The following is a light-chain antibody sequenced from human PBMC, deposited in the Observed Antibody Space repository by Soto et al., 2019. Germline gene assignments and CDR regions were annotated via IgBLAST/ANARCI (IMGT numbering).Light chain of an antibody. CDR3: QQRSNWPLT. J-gene: IGKJ4*01. CDR2: DAS. Sequence: DIVLTQSPATLSLSPGERASLSCWASQSVSSYFAWYHQKPGQAPRLLIYDASNRATGIPARFSGSGSGTDFTLTISSLEPEDVAVYYCQQRSNWPLTCGGGTKVEIK. CDR1: QSVSSY. V-gene: IGKV3-11*01.